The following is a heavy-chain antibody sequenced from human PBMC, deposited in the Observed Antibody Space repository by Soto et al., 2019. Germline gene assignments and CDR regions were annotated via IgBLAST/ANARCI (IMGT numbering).Heavy chain of an antibody. CDR2: IYYSGST. CDR3: ARDVEVCSGGSCSETFDY. D-gene: IGHD2-15*01. V-gene: IGHV4-31*03. Sequence: QVQLQESGPGLVKPSQTLSLTCTVSGGSISSGGYYWSWIRQHPGKGLEWIGYIYYSGSTYYNPFLKSRVTISVHPSKNEFSLKLSSVTVADTPVYYCARDVEVCSGGSCSETFDYWGQGTLVTVSS. CDR1: GGSISSGGYY. J-gene: IGHJ4*02.